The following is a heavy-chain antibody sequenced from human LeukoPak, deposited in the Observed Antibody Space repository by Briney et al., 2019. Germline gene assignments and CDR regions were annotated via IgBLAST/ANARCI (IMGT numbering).Heavy chain of an antibody. D-gene: IGHD1-7*01. CDR3: TTEFLYLNYLYYFDY. Sequence: GGSLRLSCAASGFTFSNAWMNWVRQAPGKGLEWVGRIKSKTDGGTTGYAAPVKGRFTISRDDSKNTLYLQMNSLKTEDTAVYYCTTEFLYLNYLYYFDYWGQGTLVTVSS. J-gene: IGHJ4*02. CDR1: GFTFSNAW. V-gene: IGHV3-15*07. CDR2: IKSKTDGGTT.